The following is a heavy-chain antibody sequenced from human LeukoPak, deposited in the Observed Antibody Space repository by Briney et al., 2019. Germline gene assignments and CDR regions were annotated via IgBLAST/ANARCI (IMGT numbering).Heavy chain of an antibody. CDR3: ARGLPIGEGAFGGVIVP. Sequence: SKTLSLTCTVSGGSISSGGYYWSWIRQHPGKGLEWIGYIYYSGSTYYNPSLKSRVTISVDTSKNQFSLKLSSVTAADTAVYYCARGLPIGEGAFGGVIVPWGQGTLVTVSS. D-gene: IGHD3-16*02. V-gene: IGHV4-31*03. J-gene: IGHJ5*02. CDR2: IYYSGST. CDR1: GGSISSGGYY.